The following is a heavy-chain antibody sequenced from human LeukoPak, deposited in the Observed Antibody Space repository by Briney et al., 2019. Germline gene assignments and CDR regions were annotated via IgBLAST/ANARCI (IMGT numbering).Heavy chain of an antibody. CDR3: AKRGGGNLYYYYYMDV. CDR1: GFTFSSYA. D-gene: IGHD4-23*01. J-gene: IGHJ6*03. CDR2: ISGSGGST. Sequence: PGGSLRLSCAASGFTFSSYAMSWVRQAPGKGLEWVSAISGSGGSTYYADSVKGRFTISRDNSKNTLYLQMNSLRAEDTAVYYCAKRGGGNLYYYYYMDVWGKGTTVTVSS. V-gene: IGHV3-23*01.